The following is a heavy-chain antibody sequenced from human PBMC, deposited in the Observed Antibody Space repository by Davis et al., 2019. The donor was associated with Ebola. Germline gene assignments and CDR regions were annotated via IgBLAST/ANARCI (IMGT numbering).Heavy chain of an antibody. Sequence: ASVKVSCKASGYTFTGYYMHWVRQAPGQGLEWMGIINPSGGSTSYAQKFQGRVTMTRDTSTSTAYMELRSLRSDDTAVYYCARGRILEWLLLDYYYYMDVWGKGTTVTVSS. V-gene: IGHV1-46*01. CDR1: GYTFTGYY. CDR3: ARGRILEWLLLDYYYYMDV. CDR2: INPSGGST. J-gene: IGHJ6*03. D-gene: IGHD3-3*01.